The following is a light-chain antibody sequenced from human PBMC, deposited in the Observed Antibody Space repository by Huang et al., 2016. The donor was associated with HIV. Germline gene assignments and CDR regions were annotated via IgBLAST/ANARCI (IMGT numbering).Light chain of an antibody. Sequence: DIQMTQSPSSLSASVGDRVTITCQASQGISNYLNWYQQKPGKAPKLLISDASQLETGVPSRFSGSGSGTDFTFTISSLQPEDIATYYCQQYNHLPLTFGGGTKVEIK. CDR1: QGISNY. CDR2: DAS. V-gene: IGKV1-33*01. CDR3: QQYNHLPLT. J-gene: IGKJ4*01.